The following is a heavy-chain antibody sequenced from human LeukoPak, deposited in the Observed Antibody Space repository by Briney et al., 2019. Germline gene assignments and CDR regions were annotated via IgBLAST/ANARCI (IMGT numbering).Heavy chain of an antibody. CDR2: MNPNSGNT. CDR3: ERGKVNTGRGVIITSFDY. D-gene: IGHD3-10*01. CDR1: GYTFTSYD. V-gene: IGHV1-8*01. J-gene: IGHJ4*02. Sequence: ASVKVSCKASGYTFTSYDINWVRQATGQGLEWMGWMNPNSGNTGYAQKFQGRVTMTRNTSISTAYMELSSLRSDGTAVDYCERGKVNTGRGVIITSFDYWGQGTLVTVSS.